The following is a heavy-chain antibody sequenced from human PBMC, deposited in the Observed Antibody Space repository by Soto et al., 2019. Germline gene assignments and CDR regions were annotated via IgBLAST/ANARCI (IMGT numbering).Heavy chain of an antibody. CDR2: IRYDGSNK. V-gene: IGHV3-33*08. CDR1: GFTFSRYA. J-gene: IGHJ3*02. CDR3: ARELHDYGGSYAFDI. Sequence: PGGSLRLSCAASGFTFSRYAMSWVRQAPGKGLEWVAGIRYDGSNKYYADSVKGRFTISRDNSKNTLYLQMNSLRAEDTAVYYCARELHDYGGSYAFDIWGQGTMVTVSS. D-gene: IGHD4-17*01.